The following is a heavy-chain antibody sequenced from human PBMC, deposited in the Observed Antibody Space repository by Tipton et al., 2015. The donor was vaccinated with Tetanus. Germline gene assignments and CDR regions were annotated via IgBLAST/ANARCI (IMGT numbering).Heavy chain of an antibody. CDR3: VRPDRYCSGGSCYLALDS. Sequence: QSGAEVKKPGSSVRVSCKTSGSAFKTYAISWVRQAPGQGLEWMGGIFPQFGTSNYAPEFQDRVTMTADTSTGTVFMDLHNLRSDDSAVYYCVRPDRYCSGGSCYLALDSWGQGTRITISS. CDR2: IFPQFGTS. D-gene: IGHD2-15*01. J-gene: IGHJ5*01. CDR1: GSAFKTYA. V-gene: IGHV1-69*06.